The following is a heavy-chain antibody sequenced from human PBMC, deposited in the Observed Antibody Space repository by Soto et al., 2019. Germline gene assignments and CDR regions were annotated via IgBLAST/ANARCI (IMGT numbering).Heavy chain of an antibody. CDR1: GFTFSDYA. Sequence: VQLVESGGGVVQPGRSLRLSCAASGFTFSDYAMHWVRQAPGKGLEWVAVVSHDGRNTHYADSVKGRFTISRDSSKNTVSLEMTSLRAEDTASYYCAKGGRQWLLTSHFNYWGQGALVTVSS. D-gene: IGHD6-19*01. V-gene: IGHV3-30*18. CDR3: AKGGRQWLLTSHFNY. CDR2: VSHDGRNT. J-gene: IGHJ4*02.